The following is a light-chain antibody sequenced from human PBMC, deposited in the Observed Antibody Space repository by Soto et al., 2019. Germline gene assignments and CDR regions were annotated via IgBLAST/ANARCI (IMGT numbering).Light chain of an antibody. Sequence: EIVLTQSPGTLSLSPGERATLSCRASQSVSSNYLAWYQQKPGQAPRLLISGASTRATGIPARFSGSGSGTEFTLTISSLQSEDFAFYYCQQYNNWPPTFGQGTRLEIK. J-gene: IGKJ5*01. V-gene: IGKV3-15*01. CDR3: QQYNNWPPT. CDR2: GAS. CDR1: QSVSSN.